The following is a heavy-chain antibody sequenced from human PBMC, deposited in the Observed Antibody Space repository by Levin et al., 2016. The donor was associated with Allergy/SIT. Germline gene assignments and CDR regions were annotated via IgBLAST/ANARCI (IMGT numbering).Heavy chain of an antibody. CDR3: AHSSGWAFDS. CDR1: GGSISSTDYY. V-gene: IGHV4-39*02. D-gene: IGHD3-22*01. J-gene: IGHJ4*01. CDR2: FYNSGTT. Sequence: SETLSLTCTVSGGSISSTDYYWGWIRQPPGKGLEWVGSFYNSGTTYYNPSLKSRVTISADTSKNHLSLEVKSVTAADTALYFCAHSSGWAFDSWGHGALVTVSS.